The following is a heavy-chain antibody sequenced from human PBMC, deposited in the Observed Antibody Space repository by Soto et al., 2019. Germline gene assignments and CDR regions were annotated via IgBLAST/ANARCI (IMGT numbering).Heavy chain of an antibody. CDR2: ISAYNDKT. J-gene: IGHJ4*02. Sequence: QVQLVQSGAEVKKPGASVNVSCRASGYTFTSYGISWVRQAPGQGLEWMGWISAYNDKTTNAQKVQGRLTMTTDTSSNTAYMELRSLRYDDTAVYYCARFTGISKWTFDSWGQGTLVTVSS. D-gene: IGHD1-26*01. V-gene: IGHV1-18*01. CDR3: ARFTGISKWTFDS. CDR1: GYTFTSYG.